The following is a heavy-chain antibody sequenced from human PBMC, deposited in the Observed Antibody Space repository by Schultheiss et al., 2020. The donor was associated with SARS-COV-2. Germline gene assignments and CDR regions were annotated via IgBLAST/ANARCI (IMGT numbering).Heavy chain of an antibody. CDR3: ELTVHYGMDV. CDR2: IIPIFGTA. J-gene: IGHJ6*02. CDR1: GGTFSSYA. V-gene: IGHV1-69*13. Sequence: SVKVSCKASGGTFSSYAISWVRQAPGQGLEWMGGIIPIFGTANYAQKFQGRVTITADESTSTAYMELSSLRSDDTAVYYCELTVHYGMDVWGQGTTVTVSS. D-gene: IGHD3-10*01.